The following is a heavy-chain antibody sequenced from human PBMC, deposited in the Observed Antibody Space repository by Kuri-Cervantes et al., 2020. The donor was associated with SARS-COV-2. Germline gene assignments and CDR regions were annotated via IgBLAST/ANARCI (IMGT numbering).Heavy chain of an antibody. V-gene: IGHV1-46*01. CDR2: INPGAAGNT. CDR3: GRGPNGGGMRWHFDL. CDR1: GYTFTGYY. Sequence: ASVKVSCKASGYTFTGYYVHWVRQAPGQGLEWVGVINPGAAGNTNYAQRFQGRVTMTRDTSTSTVYMELSSLKSEDTAVYYCGRGPNGGGMRWHFDLWGRGTLVTVSS. J-gene: IGHJ2*01. D-gene: IGHD3-16*01.